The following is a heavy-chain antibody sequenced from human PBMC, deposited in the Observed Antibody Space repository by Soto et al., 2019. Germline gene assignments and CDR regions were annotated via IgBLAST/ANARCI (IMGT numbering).Heavy chain of an antibody. D-gene: IGHD3-9*01. J-gene: IGHJ6*02. CDR1: GFTFSSYA. CDR2: ISGSGGST. V-gene: IGHV3-23*01. CDR3: AKDQXYYDIFTGYYPGYGMDV. Sequence: PGGSLRLSCAASGFTFSSYAMSWVRQAPGKGLEWVSAISGSGGSTYYADSVKGRFTISRDNSKNTLYLQMNSLRAEDTAVYYCAKDQXYYDIFTGYYPGYGMDVWGQGTTVTVSS.